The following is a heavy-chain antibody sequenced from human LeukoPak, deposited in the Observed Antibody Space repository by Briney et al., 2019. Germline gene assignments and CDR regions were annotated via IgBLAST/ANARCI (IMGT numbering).Heavy chain of an antibody. CDR2: INHDGIHT. D-gene: IGHD2/OR15-2a*01. V-gene: IGHV3-7*01. Sequence: GGSLRLSCVASGFTLSNNWMAWVRQAPGKGPELVAHINHDGIHTGYVDSVKGRFTISRDNSKNSLYLQLNSLRAEDTAMYYCAKYLSRAFDYWGQGSLITVSS. CDR3: AKYLSRAFDY. CDR1: GFTLSNNW. J-gene: IGHJ4*02.